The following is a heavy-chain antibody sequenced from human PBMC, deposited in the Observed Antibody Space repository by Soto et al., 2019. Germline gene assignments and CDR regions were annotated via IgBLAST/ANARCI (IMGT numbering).Heavy chain of an antibody. V-gene: IGHV1-69*01. J-gene: IGHJ6*02. CDR3: ARAIVVVPAAPYYYYGMDV. D-gene: IGHD2-2*01. Sequence: QVPLVQSGAEVKKPGSSVKVSCKASGGTFSSYAISWVRQAPGQGLEWMGGIIPIFGTANYAQKFQGRVTITADESTSTAYMELSSLRSEDTAVYYCARAIVVVPAAPYYYYGMDVWGQGTTVTVSS. CDR2: IIPIFGTA. CDR1: GGTFSSYA.